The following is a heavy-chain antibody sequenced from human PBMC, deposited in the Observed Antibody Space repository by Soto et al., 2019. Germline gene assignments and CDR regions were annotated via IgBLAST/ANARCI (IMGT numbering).Heavy chain of an antibody. J-gene: IGHJ4*02. V-gene: IGHV3-30*18. CDR3: AKSKGAGPCDY. D-gene: IGHD6-19*01. CDR1: GFTCSFSG. Sequence: GGFRRLSTATSGFTCSFSGMHLVSQAPGKGLMRVAVISYEGSNKYYADYVEGRFTISRDNSKNTLYLQMNSLRAEDTAVYYCAKSKGAGPCDYWGQGTLVTVSS. CDR2: ISYEGSNK.